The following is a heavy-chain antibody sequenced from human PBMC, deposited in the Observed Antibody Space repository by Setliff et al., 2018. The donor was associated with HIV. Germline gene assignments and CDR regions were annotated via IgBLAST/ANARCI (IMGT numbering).Heavy chain of an antibody. CDR1: GGSIRSHY. CDR2: IHDRGST. Sequence: SETLSLTCTVSGGSIRSHYWNWIRQSPGKGLEWIGYIHDRGSTNYNPSLKSRVIRSVDMSKNQFSLKLTSVTAADTAEYYCARDFEASYCGGDCYSGWFDSWGQGILVTVSS. CDR3: ARDFEASYCGGDCYSGWFDS. V-gene: IGHV4-59*11. J-gene: IGHJ5*01. D-gene: IGHD2-21*01.